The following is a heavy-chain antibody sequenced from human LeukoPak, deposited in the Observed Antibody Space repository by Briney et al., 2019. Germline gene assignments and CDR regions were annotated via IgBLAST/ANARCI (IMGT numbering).Heavy chain of an antibody. J-gene: IGHJ4*02. CDR1: GFTFSTSW. V-gene: IGHV3-7*04. Sequence: PGGSLRLSCAASGFTFSTSWMGWVRQVPGKGLEWVANTKQDGTESQYVDTVKGRFTISRDNTKNSLFLQMNSLTTEDTAMYYSARGHGSNWGQGVLVAVSS. CDR3: ARGHGSN. CDR2: TKQDGTES.